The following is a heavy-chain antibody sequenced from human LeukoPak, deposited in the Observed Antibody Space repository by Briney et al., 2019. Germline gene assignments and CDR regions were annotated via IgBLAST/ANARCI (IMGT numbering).Heavy chain of an antibody. Sequence: ASVKVSCKASGYTFTSYDINWVRQATGQGLEWMGWMNPNSGNTGYAQKFQGRVTITRNTSISTAYMELSSPRSEDTAVYYCARGLRDIVVVPAHYYFDYWGQGTLVTVSS. CDR3: ARGLRDIVVVPAHYYFDY. V-gene: IGHV1-8*03. D-gene: IGHD2-2*01. CDR2: MNPNSGNT. CDR1: GYTFTSYD. J-gene: IGHJ4*02.